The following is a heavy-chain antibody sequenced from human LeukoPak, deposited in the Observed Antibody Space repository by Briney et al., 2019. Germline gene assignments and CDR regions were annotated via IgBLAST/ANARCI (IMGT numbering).Heavy chain of an antibody. CDR3: ARSGRGTYYYFDL. CDR2: IDPNSGGT. J-gene: IGHJ4*02. Sequence: ASVKVSCKASGYTFTGYYMHWVRQAPGQGLEWMGWIDPNSGGTNYAQKFQGRVAMTRDTSISTAYMELSRLRSDDTAVYYCARSGRGTYYYFDLWGQGTLVTVSS. V-gene: IGHV1-2*02. CDR1: GYTFTGYY. D-gene: IGHD1-26*01.